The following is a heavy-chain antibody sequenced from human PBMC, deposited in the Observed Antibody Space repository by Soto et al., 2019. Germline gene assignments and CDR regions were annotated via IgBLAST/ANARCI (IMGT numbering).Heavy chain of an antibody. V-gene: IGHV3-21*01. D-gene: IGHD2-2*01. CDR3: ARAPSEGRVGNWFES. Sequence: GGSLRLSCAASGFTFSRYGMNWVRQAPGKGLEWVSSISSSTSYVYYADSVKGRFSVSRDNAKKILYLEMYALRTEDTAVYYCARAPSEGRVGNWFESWGQGTLGTVSS. CDR1: GFTFSRYG. CDR2: ISSSTSYV. J-gene: IGHJ5*01.